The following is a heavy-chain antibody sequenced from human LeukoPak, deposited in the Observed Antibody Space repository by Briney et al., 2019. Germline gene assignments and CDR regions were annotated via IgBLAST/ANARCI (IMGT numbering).Heavy chain of an antibody. V-gene: IGHV3-74*01. Sequence: GGSLRLTCAASGFTFSRYWMHWVRQAPGKGPVWVSRFTTDGNTNYADSVKGRFTISRDNAKNTLYLQMNSLRAEDTAVYYCARGYYGGSDYYLFDYWGRGTLLTVSS. CDR3: ARGYYGGSDYYLFDY. D-gene: IGHD2-21*02. CDR1: GFTFSRYW. J-gene: IGHJ4*02. CDR2: FTTDGNT.